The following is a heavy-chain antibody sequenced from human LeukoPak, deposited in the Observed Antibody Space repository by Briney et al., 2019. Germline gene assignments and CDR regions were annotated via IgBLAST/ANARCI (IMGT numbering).Heavy chain of an antibody. Sequence: STNDMNSAQGRFTISRDNSKNTLYLQMHSLRAEDTATYFRAKGGYFAFDFWGQGTKVTVSS. CDR3: AKGGYFAFDF. V-gene: IGHV3-23*01. J-gene: IGHJ3*01. D-gene: IGHD2-2*03. CDR2: ST.